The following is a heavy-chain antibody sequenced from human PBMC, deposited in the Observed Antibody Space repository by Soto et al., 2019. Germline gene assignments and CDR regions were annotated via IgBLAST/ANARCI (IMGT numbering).Heavy chain of an antibody. CDR2: ISYDGSNK. CDR1: GFTFSSYG. V-gene: IGHV3-30*18. D-gene: IGHD5-12*01. J-gene: IGHJ4*02. Sequence: QVQLVESGGGVVQPGRSLRLSCAASGFTFSSYGMHWVRQAPGKGLEWVAVISYDGSNKYYADSVKGRFTISRDNSKNTLYLQMNSLRAEDTAVYYCAKDQGVATTNFDYWGQGTLVTVSS. CDR3: AKDQGVATTNFDY.